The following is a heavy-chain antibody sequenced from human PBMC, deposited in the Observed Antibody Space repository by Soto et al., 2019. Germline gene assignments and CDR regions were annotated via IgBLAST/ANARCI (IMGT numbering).Heavy chain of an antibody. J-gene: IGHJ4*02. CDR2: IFWDDDK. D-gene: IGHD3-22*01. CDR3: ASSSGYRIFDC. V-gene: IGHV2-5*02. CDR1: GFSLTTSGVG. Sequence: QITLKESGPTLVKPTQTLTLTCTFSGFSLTTSGVGVGWIRQPPGKALEWLSLIFWDDDKRYSPSLKIRLTITKDTSKNQVVLTMTNMDPVDTATYYCASSSGYRIFDCWGQGTLVTVSS.